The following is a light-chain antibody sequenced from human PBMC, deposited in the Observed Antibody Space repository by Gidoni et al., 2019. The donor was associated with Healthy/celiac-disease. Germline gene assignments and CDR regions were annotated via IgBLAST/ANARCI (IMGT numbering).Light chain of an antibody. J-gene: IGKJ4*01. Sequence: EIVLTQSPATLSLSPGERATLSCRASQSLGTFLVWYQHKPGQGPRLLIYGASTRSTGVPARFSGAGSGPDFTLPIASLEPEDFAIYYCQQRGRWPLTFGGGTRVEI. CDR1: QSLGTF. V-gene: IGKV3-11*01. CDR3: QQRGRWPLT. CDR2: GAS.